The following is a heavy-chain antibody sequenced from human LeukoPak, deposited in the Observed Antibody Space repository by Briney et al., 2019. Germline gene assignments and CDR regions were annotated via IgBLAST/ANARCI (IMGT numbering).Heavy chain of an antibody. J-gene: IGHJ4*02. CDR3: AKTLRYCSGGSCSD. V-gene: IGHV3-30*02. D-gene: IGHD2-15*01. Sequence: GGSLRLSCAASGFTFSSYGMHWVRQAPGKGLEWVAFIRYDGSNKYYADSVKGRFTISRDNSNNTLYLQMNSLRAEDTAVYYCAKTLRYCSGGSCSDWGQGTLVTVSS. CDR1: GFTFSSYG. CDR2: IRYDGSNK.